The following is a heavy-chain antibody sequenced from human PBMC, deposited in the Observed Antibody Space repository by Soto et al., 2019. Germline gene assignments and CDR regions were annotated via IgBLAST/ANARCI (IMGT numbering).Heavy chain of an antibody. CDR1: GNTISSHKW. J-gene: IGHJ4*02. V-gene: IGHV4-4*02. CDR3: AREGFDHRPDY. Sequence: SDTLSRTYTRSGNTISSHKWRRWYRQPPGKGLELIGEMFASGSSNYNPSLNYRVTISLDTSKNHFSLKLTSLTAADTAIYYCAREGFDHRPDYWGQG. CDR2: MFASGSS.